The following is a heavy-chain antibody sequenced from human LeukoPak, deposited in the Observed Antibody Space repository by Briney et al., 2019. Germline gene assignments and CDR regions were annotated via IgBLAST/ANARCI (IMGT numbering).Heavy chain of an antibody. D-gene: IGHD3-3*01. CDR2: ISYDGSNK. CDR1: GFTFSSYA. Sequence: GGSLRLSCAASGFTFSSYAMHWVRQAPGKGLEWVAVISYDGSNKYYADSVKGRFTISRDNSKNTLYLQMNSLRAEDTAVYYWGRGVNRFLGWFSPPPSPDYWGQGTLVPV. V-gene: IGHV3-30-3*01. CDR3: GRGVNRFLGWFSPPPSPDY. J-gene: IGHJ4*02.